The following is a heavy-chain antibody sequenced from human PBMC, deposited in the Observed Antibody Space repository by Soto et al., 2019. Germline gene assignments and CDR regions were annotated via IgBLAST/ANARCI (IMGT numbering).Heavy chain of an antibody. CDR1: VSSTRW. D-gene: IGHD3-22*01. J-gene: IGHJ5*02. Sequence: VSSTRWWSWVRLSPGRGLEWIGDIYHLGTTNYNPSLKRRVSISLDKSKNQFSLKLTSVTAADTAVYFCARTGKFYYYDMSGLPFDPWGPGVLVTVS. CDR2: IYHLGTT. V-gene: IGHV4-4*01. CDR3: ARTGKFYYYDMSGLPFDP.